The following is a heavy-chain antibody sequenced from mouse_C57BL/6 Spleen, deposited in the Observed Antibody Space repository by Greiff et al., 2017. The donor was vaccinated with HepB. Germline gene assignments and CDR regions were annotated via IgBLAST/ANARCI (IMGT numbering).Heavy chain of an antibody. D-gene: IGHD1-1*01. J-gene: IGHJ1*03. CDR3: ARGPDYGSSFHWYFDV. CDR1: GFTFSDYG. CDR2: ISSGSSTI. V-gene: IGHV5-17*01. Sequence: EVMLVESGGGLVKPGGSLKLSCAASGFTFSDYGMHWVRQAPEKGLEWVAYISSGSSTIYYADTVKGRFTISRDNAKNTLFLQMTSLRSEDTAMYYCARGPDYGSSFHWYFDVWGTGTTVTVSS.